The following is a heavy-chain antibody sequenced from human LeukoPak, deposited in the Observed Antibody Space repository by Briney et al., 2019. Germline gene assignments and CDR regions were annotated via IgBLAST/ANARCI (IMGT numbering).Heavy chain of an antibody. D-gene: IGHD1-1*01. CDR2: IYYSGST. J-gene: IGHJ3*02. V-gene: IGHV4-59*08. CDR3: ARVRGTDAFDI. CDR1: GGSISSYY. Sequence: PSETLSLTCTVSGGSISSYYWSRIRQPPGKGLEWIGYIYYSGSTNYNPSLKSRVTISVDTSKNQFSLKLSSVTAADTAVYYCARVRGTDAFDIWGQGTMVTVSS.